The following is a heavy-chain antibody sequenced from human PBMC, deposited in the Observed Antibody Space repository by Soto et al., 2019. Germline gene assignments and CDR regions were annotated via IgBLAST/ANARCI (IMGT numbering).Heavy chain of an antibody. CDR2: IIPVFGTP. J-gene: IGHJ6*02. V-gene: IGHV1-69*12. CDR3: ARGDSTKLVVTSSYAMEV. Sequence: QVQLVQSGAEVKKPGSSVKVSCKASGGSLSNYGISWVRQAPGQGLEWMGAIIPVFGTPNYAQKFQDRVTITAAESTTTVYMDVRSLTSEYTAVYYCARGDSTKLVVTSSYAMEVWGQGTAVTVSS. D-gene: IGHD4-17*01. CDR1: GGSLSNYG.